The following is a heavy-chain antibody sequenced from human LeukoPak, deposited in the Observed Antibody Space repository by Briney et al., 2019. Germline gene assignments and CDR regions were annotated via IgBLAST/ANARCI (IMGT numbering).Heavy chain of an antibody. CDR3: AVGYWYFDY. CDR1: GFTFSSYG. J-gene: IGHJ4*02. CDR2: ISYDGSNK. Sequence: GGSLRLSCAASGFTFSSYGMHWVRQAPGKGVEWVAVISYDGSNKYYADSVKGRFTISRDNSKNTLYLQMNSLRAEDTAVYYCAVGYWYFDYWGQGTLVTVSS. V-gene: IGHV3-30*03. D-gene: IGHD3-22*01.